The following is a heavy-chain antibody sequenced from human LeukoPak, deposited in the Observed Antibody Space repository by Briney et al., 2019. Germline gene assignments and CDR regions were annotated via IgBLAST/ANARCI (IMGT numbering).Heavy chain of an antibody. V-gene: IGHV6-1*01. Sequence: SQTLSLTCAISGDSVSSNSAAWNWIRQSPSRGLEWLGRTYYRSKWYNDYAVSVKSRITINPDTSKNQFSLKLSSVTAADTAVYYCAGGDWFPFDYWGQGTLVTVSS. CDR1: GDSVSSNSAA. J-gene: IGHJ4*02. D-gene: IGHD3-9*01. CDR3: AGGDWFPFDY. CDR2: TYYRSKWYN.